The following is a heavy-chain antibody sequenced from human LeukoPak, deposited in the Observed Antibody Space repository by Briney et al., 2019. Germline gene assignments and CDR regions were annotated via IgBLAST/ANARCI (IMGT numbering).Heavy chain of an antibody. CDR1: GFTFSSYG. Sequence: PGGSLRLSCAASGFTFSSYGMHWVRQAPGKGLEWVAVISYDGSNKYYADSVKGRFTISRDNSKNTLYLQMNSLRAEDTAVYYCEKTNLGYCSSTSCYGNDYWGQGTLVTVSS. CDR2: ISYDGSNK. V-gene: IGHV3-30*18. D-gene: IGHD2-2*01. J-gene: IGHJ4*02. CDR3: EKTNLGYCSSTSCYGNDY.